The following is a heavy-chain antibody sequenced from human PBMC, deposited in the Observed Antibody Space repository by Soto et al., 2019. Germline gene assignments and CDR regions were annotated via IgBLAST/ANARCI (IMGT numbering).Heavy chain of an antibody. J-gene: IGHJ6*02. CDR1: GYTFTSYA. CDR2: INAGNGNT. CDR3: ARAAVYYYDSSGYLYPPDYYYGMDV. D-gene: IGHD3-22*01. Sequence: ASVKVSCKASGYTFTSYAMHWVRQAPGQRLEWMGWINAGNGNTKCSQKFQDRVTITRDTSASTAYMELSSLRSEDTAVYYCARAAVYYYDSSGYLYPPDYYYGMDVWGQGTTVTVSS. V-gene: IGHV1-3*01.